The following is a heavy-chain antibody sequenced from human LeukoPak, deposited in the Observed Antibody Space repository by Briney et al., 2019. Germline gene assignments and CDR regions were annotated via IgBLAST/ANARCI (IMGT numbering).Heavy chain of an antibody. V-gene: IGHV1-8*01. CDR3: AREIAAAGIQGSQT. J-gene: IGHJ5*02. Sequence: ASVKVSCKASGYTFTSYDIDWVRQATGQGLEWMGWMNPNSGNTGYAQKFQGRVTMTRNTSINTAYMELSSLRSEDTAVYYCAREIAAAGIQGSQTWGQGTLVTVSS. CDR2: MNPNSGNT. D-gene: IGHD6-13*01. CDR1: GYTFTSYD.